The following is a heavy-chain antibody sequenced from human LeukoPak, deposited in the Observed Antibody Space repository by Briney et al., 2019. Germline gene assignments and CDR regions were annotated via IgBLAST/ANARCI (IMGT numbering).Heavy chain of an antibody. D-gene: IGHD6-19*01. Sequence: GGSLRLSCGASGFTFSSYPMSWVRQAPGKGLEWVSAISGSGGSTYYADSVKGRFTISRDNSKNTLYLQMNSLRAEDTAVYYCAKDRMRIAVAGTDYWGQGTLVTVSS. V-gene: IGHV3-23*01. CDR1: GFTFSSYP. CDR2: ISGSGGST. J-gene: IGHJ4*02. CDR3: AKDRMRIAVAGTDY.